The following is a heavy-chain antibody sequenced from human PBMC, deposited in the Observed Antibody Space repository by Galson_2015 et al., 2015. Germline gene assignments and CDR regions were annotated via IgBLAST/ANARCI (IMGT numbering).Heavy chain of an antibody. CDR3: AKDWCAFVFSAIDF. D-gene: IGHD2-8*01. J-gene: IGHJ4*02. CDR1: GFTFSSSA. CDR2: LRHTGSGK. V-gene: IGHV3-23*01. Sequence: SLRLSCAASGFTFSSSAMNWVRQAPGKGLEWVSPLRHTGSGKDYADSVKGRFTISRDNSKNTLYLHVNSLRADDTAVYYCAKDWCAFVFSAIDFWGQGTTVTVSS.